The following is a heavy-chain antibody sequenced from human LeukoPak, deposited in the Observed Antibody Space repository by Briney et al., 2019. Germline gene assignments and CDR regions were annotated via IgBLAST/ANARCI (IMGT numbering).Heavy chain of an antibody. V-gene: IGHV3-23*01. D-gene: IGHD3-22*01. CDR2: ISGSGGST. Sequence: PGGSLRLSCAASGFTFSSYAMSWVRQAPGKGLEWVSAISGSGGSTYHADSVKGRFIISRDNSKNTLYLQMNSLRAEDTAVYYCAKVYYYDSSGYSGYWGQGTLVTVSS. J-gene: IGHJ4*02. CDR3: AKVYYYDSSGYSGY. CDR1: GFTFSSYA.